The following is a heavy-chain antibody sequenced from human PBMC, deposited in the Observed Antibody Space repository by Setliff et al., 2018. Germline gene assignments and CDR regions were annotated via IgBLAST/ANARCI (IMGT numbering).Heavy chain of an antibody. CDR3: ARDVFPYHYEGAFDI. CDR1: GYTFTSHY. Sequence: GASVKVSCKASGYTFTSHYMHWVRQAPGLGLEWMGTINPSSGRTSYAQKFQGRVTMTRDTSTSTVYMDMSSLRSEDTAVYYCARDVFPYHYEGAFDICGQGAMVTVSS. D-gene: IGHD3-22*01. V-gene: IGHV1-46*01. CDR2: INPSSGRT. J-gene: IGHJ3*02.